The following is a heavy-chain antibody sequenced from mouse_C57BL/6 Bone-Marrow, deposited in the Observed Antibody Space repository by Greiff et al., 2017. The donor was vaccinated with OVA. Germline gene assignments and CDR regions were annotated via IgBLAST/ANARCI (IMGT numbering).Heavy chain of an antibody. CDR1: GFTFSNYW. D-gene: IGHD2-1*01. Sequence: EVKVVESGGGLVQPGGSMKLSCVASGFTFSNYWMNWVRQSPEKGLEWVAQIRLKSDNYATHYAESVKGRFTISRDDSKSSVYLQMNNLRAEDTGIYYCTGLLWYYAGAMDYWGQGTSVTVSS. J-gene: IGHJ4*01. CDR3: TGLLWYYAGAMDY. V-gene: IGHV6-3*01. CDR2: IRLKSDNYAT.